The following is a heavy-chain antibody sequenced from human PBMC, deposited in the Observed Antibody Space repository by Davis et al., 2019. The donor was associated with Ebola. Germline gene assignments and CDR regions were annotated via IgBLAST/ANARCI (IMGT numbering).Heavy chain of an antibody. V-gene: IGHV6-1*01. D-gene: IGHD3-16*02. Sequence: SQTLSLTCAISGDSVPSHSAAWNWIRQSPSRGLEWLGRTYYRSKWYNDYAVSVKSRITINPDTSKNQFSLQLNSVTPEDTAVYYCARHMITFGGVIAPVGFDHWGQGTLVTVSS. CDR3: ARHMITFGGVIAPVGFDH. CDR2: TYYRSKWYN. CDR1: GDSVPSHSAA. J-gene: IGHJ5*02.